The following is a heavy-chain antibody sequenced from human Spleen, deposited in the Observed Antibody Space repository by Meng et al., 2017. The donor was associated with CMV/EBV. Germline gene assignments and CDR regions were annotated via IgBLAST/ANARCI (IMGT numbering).Heavy chain of an antibody. J-gene: IGHJ6*02. CDR1: GGSFSGYY. V-gene: IGHV4-34*01. CDR2: INHSGST. Sequence: GSLRLSCAVYGGSFSGYYWSWIRQPPGKGLEWIGEINHSGSTNYNPSLKSRVTISVDTSKNQFSLKLSSVTAADTAVYYCARDTVYYGMDVWGQGTTVTVSS. CDR3: ARDTVYYGMDV. D-gene: IGHD2-8*02.